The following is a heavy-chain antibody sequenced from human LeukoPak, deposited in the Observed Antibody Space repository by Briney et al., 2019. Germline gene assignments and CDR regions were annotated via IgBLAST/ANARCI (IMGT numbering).Heavy chain of an antibody. CDR2: LTDSGGTT. CDR1: GFTFSSYA. D-gene: IGHD3-3*01. CDR3: ARDSGVDAHIDY. Sequence: GGSLRLSCVASGFTFSSYAMGWVRQAPGKRPEWVSSLTDSGGTTYYVDSVKGRFTISRDNSKNTLYLHMNSLRDEDTAIYYCARDSGVDAHIDYWGHGTLVTVSA. V-gene: IGHV3-23*01. J-gene: IGHJ4*01.